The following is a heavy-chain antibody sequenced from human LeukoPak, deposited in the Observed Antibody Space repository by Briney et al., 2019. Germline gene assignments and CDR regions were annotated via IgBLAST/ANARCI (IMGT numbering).Heavy chain of an antibody. CDR1: GGSFSGYY. CDR3: ASSMVRGYNDY. CDR2: INHSGST. J-gene: IGHJ4*02. Sequence: SETLSLTCAVYGGSFSGYYWSWIRQPPGKGLEWIGEINHSGSTNYNPFLKSRVTISVDTSKNQFSLKLSSVTAADTAVYYCASSMVRGYNDYWGQGALVTVSS. V-gene: IGHV4-34*01. D-gene: IGHD3-10*01.